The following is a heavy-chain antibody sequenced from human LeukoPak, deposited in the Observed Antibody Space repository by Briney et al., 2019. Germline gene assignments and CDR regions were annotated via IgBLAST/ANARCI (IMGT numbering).Heavy chain of an antibody. D-gene: IGHD2-15*01. J-gene: IGHJ3*02. CDR1: EFTFSSYW. CDR3: ARPRLEYCSGGSCFDAFDI. Sequence: PGGSLRLSCAASEFTFSSYWMSWVRQAPGKGLEWVANIKQDGSEKYYADSVKGRFTISRDNSKNTLFLQMNSLTAEDTAIYSCARPRLEYCSGGSCFDAFDIWGQGTMVTVSS. V-gene: IGHV3-7*03. CDR2: IKQDGSEK.